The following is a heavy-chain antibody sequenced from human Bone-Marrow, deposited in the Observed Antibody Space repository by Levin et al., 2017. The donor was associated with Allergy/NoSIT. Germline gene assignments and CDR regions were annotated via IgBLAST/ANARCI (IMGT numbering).Heavy chain of an antibody. J-gene: IGHJ5*02. D-gene: IGHD5-18*01. CDR1: GVTFSGYS. V-gene: IGHV3-30*04. CDR3: ARIGHGYSYGSGFDP. Sequence: GGSLRLSCAASGVTFSGYSMTWVRQSPGKGLEWVAAIQHDASNKYYADSVKGRFTISRDTSENTLYLQMSALRVEDTAVYYCARIGHGYSYGSGFDPWGQGTLVIVSS. CDR2: IQHDASNK.